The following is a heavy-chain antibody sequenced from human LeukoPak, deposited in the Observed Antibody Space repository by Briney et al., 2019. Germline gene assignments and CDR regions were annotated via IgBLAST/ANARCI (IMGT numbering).Heavy chain of an antibody. CDR3: ARKRGYYGSGSYLAFDI. D-gene: IGHD3-10*01. J-gene: IGHJ3*02. V-gene: IGHV4-34*01. CDR1: GGSFSGYY. Sequence: SETLSLTCAVYGGSFSGYYWSWIRQPPGKGLEWIGEINHSGSTNYNPSLKSRVTISVDTSKNQFSLKLSSVTAADTAVYYSARKRGYYGSGSYLAFDIWGQGTMVTVSS. CDR2: INHSGST.